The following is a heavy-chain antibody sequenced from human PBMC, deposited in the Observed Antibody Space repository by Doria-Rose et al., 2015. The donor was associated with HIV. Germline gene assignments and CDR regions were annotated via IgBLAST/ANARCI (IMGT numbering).Heavy chain of an antibody. D-gene: IGHD1-26*01. CDR1: GFSFRRYD. CDR3: ARALVGGILDY. J-gene: IGHJ4*02. CDR2: ISHDGNKK. Sequence: QVQLQESGGGVVQPGRSLRLSCAASGFSFRRYDMHWVRQAPGKGLEWVAVISHDGNKKKYAGSVKGRFTIARDNSTNTLCVQMDSLRLDDTAVYYCARALVGGILDYWGQGTVVTVSS. V-gene: IGHV3-30*04.